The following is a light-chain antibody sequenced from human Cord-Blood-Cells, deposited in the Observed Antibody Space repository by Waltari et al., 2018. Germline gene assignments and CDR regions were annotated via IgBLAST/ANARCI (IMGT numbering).Light chain of an antibody. CDR1: SSDVGGYNY. CDR3: SPYTSSSTWV. Sequence: QSALTQPASLSGSHGQSHTIPCPGTSSDVGGYNYVSWYQQHPGKAPKLMIYDVSNRPSGVSNRFSGSKSGNTASLTISGLQAEDEADYYCSPYTSSSTWVFGGGTKLTVL. V-gene: IGLV2-14*01. J-gene: IGLJ3*02. CDR2: DVS.